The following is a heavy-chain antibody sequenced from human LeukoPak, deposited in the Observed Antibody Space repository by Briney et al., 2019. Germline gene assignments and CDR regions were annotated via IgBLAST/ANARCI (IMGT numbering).Heavy chain of an antibody. Sequence: GGSLRLSCAASGFTFSSYAMSWVRQAPRKGLEWVSAISGSGGSTYYADSVKGRFTISRDNSKNTLYLQMNSLRAEDTAMYYCASHIGWYYDSSGYYWDYWGQGTLVTVSS. J-gene: IGHJ4*02. CDR2: ISGSGGST. CDR1: GFTFSSYA. V-gene: IGHV3-23*01. D-gene: IGHD3-22*01. CDR3: ASHIGWYYDSSGYYWDY.